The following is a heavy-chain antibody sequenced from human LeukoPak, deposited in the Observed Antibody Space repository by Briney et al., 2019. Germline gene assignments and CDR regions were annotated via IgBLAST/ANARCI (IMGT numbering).Heavy chain of an antibody. V-gene: IGHV4-39*01. CDR2: IYYSGST. D-gene: IGHD2-2*01. Sequence: SETLSLTCTVSGGSISSSSYYWAWIRQPPGKGLEWIGSIYYSGSTYHNPSLKSRVTISVDTSKNQFSLKLSSVTAADTAVYYCARRHATLWPPSYWGQGTLVTVSS. J-gene: IGHJ4*02. CDR1: GGSISSSSYY. CDR3: ARRHATLWPPSY.